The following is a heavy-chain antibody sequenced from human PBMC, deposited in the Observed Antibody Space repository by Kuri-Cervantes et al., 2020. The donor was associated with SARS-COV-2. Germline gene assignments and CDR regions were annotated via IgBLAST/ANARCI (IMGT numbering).Heavy chain of an antibody. D-gene: IGHD3-10*01. CDR1: GYTFTSYY. CDR3: ARTPRITMVQGVILLAY. Sequence: ASVKVSCKASGYTFTSYYMHWVRQAPGQRLEWMGWISAGNGNTKYSQKFQGRVTITRDASASISYMELSSLRSDDTAVYYCARTPRITMVQGVILLAYWGQGTLVTVSS. CDR2: ISAGNGNT. V-gene: IGHV1-3*01. J-gene: IGHJ4*02.